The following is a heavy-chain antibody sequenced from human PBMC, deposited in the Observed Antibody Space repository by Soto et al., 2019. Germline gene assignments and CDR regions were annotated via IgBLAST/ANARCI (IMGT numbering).Heavy chain of an antibody. CDR1: GDSISSGAYY. V-gene: IGHV4-30-4*01. CDR2: IYHSGAT. Sequence: QVQLQESGPGLVQPSQTLSLTCTVSGDSISSGAYYWSWIRQPPGKGLEWIGYIYHSGATYYNPSLESRVTMSVDTSKNQFSLRLSSVTAADTAVYYCARDGGYATGDCWGQGTLVTVSS. J-gene: IGHJ4*02. D-gene: IGHD2-15*01. CDR3: ARDGGYATGDC.